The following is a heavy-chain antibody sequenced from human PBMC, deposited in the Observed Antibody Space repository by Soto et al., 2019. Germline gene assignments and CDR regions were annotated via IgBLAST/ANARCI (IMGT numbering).Heavy chain of an antibody. J-gene: IGHJ5*02. CDR2: INPNSGGT. CDR1: GYTFTGYY. Sequence: ASVKVSCKASGYTFTGYYMHWVRQAPGQGLEWMGWINPNSGGTNYAQKFQGWVTMTRDTSISTAYMELSRLRSDDTAVYYCARGGVGYCSGGSCYHDPYNWFDPWGQGNLVTVSS. D-gene: IGHD2-15*01. V-gene: IGHV1-2*04. CDR3: ARGGVGYCSGGSCYHDPYNWFDP.